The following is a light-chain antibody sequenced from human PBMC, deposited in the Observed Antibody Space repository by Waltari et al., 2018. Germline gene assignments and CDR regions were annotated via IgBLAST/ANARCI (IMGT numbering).Light chain of an antibody. CDR1: ALPKHY. CDR2: KDL. V-gene: IGLV3-25*03. CDR3: QSADSSGTRV. J-gene: IGLJ3*02. Sequence: SYELTQPPSASVSPGQTARITCSGDALPKHYANWYHQKPGQAPVLVIYKDLERPSGIPERFSGSSSGTTVTLTISGVQAEDEADYYCQSADSSGTRVFGGGTKLTVL.